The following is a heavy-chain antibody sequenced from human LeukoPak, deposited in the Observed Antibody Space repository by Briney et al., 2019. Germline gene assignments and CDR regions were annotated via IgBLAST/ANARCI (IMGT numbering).Heavy chain of an antibody. Sequence: GGSLRLSCAASGFTFSSYAMSRVRQAPGKGLEWVSAISGSGGSTYYADSVKGRFTISRDNSKNTLYLQMNSLRAEDTSVYYCAKRATIVLMVYAIDWFDYWGQGTLVTVSS. D-gene: IGHD2-8*01. J-gene: IGHJ4*02. CDR1: GFTFSSYA. CDR2: ISGSGGST. V-gene: IGHV3-23*01. CDR3: AKRATIVLMVYAIDWFDY.